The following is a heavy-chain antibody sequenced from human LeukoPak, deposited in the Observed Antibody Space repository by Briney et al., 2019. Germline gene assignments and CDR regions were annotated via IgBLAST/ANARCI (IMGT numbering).Heavy chain of an antibody. CDR1: GFTFSRYS. Sequence: GGSLRLSCAASGFTFSRYSMNWVRQAPGKGLEWVSSISSSSSYIYYADSVKGRFTISRDNAKNSLYLQMNSLRAEDTAVYYCARDKDIVVVVAATGFDPWGQGTLVTVSS. CDR3: ARDKDIVVVVAATGFDP. CDR2: ISSSSSYI. D-gene: IGHD2-15*01. J-gene: IGHJ5*02. V-gene: IGHV3-21*01.